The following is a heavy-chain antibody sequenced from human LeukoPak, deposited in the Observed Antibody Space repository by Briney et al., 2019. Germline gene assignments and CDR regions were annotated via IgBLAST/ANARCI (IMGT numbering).Heavy chain of an antibody. V-gene: IGHV3-23*01. J-gene: IGHJ5*02. D-gene: IGHD3-22*01. Sequence: GGSLRLSCAASGFTFSSYAMSWVRQAPGKGLEWVSGTSGSGGSTKYADSVKGRFTISRDNSKNTLYLQMNSLRAEDTAVYYCAKDKGTYYYDSSGYYYPWGQGTLVTVSS. CDR1: GFTFSSYA. CDR2: TSGSGGST. CDR3: AKDKGTYYYDSSGYYYP.